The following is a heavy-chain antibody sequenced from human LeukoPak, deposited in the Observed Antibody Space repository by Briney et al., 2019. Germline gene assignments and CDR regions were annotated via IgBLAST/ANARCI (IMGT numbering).Heavy chain of an antibody. CDR3: ARALGAFDI. J-gene: IGHJ3*02. CDR2: INPNSGGT. V-gene: IGHV1-2*02. Sequence: ASVTVSFTASGYTFTGYYMHWVRQAPGQGLEWMGWINPNSGGTNNAHKFQGRLTMTRDTSISTAYMQLSRLRSDDTAVYYCARALGAFDIWGQGTMVTASS. D-gene: IGHD3-16*01. CDR1: GYTFTGYY.